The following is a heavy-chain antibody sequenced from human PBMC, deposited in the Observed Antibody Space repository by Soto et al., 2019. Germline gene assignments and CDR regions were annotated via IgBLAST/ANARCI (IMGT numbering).Heavy chain of an antibody. J-gene: IGHJ5*02. CDR2: IDSGGGST. CDR1: GFSFSNYA. CDR3: TKEHSNSPDIWFDP. V-gene: IGHV3-23*01. Sequence: VHLLVSGGGSVQPGGSLRLSCAASGFSFSNYAMSWVRRAPGTGLEWVSAIDSGGGSTYYAASVKGRFSISRDNSMNTLYLQMNSLRAEDTAIYYCTKEHSNSPDIWFDPWGQGTLVNVSS. D-gene: IGHD4-4*01.